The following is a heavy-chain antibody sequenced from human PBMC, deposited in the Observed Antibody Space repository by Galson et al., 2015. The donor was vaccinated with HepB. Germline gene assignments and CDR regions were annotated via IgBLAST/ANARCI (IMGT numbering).Heavy chain of an antibody. CDR3: ARDGSSWSNWFDP. J-gene: IGHJ5*02. D-gene: IGHD6-13*01. Sequence: SLRLSCAASGFTFSSYWMSWVRQAPGKGLEWVANIKQDGSEKYYVDSVKGRFTISRDNAKNSLYLQMNSLRAEDTAVYYCARDGSSWSNWFDPWGQGTLVTVSS. CDR2: IKQDGSEK. V-gene: IGHV3-7*03. CDR1: GFTFSSYW.